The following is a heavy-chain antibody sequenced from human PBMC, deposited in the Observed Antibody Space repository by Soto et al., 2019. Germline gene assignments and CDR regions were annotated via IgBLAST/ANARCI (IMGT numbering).Heavy chain of an antibody. Sequence: GGSLRLSCAASGFTFSSYSMNWVRQAPGKGLEWVSYISSSSSTIYYADSVKGRFTISRDNAKNSLYLQMNSLRDEDTAVYYCARDSPSLGTQHPYYYYYGMDVWGQGTTVTVSS. CDR2: ISSSSSTI. D-gene: IGHD1-1*01. CDR1: GFTFSSYS. CDR3: ARDSPSLGTQHPYYYYYGMDV. V-gene: IGHV3-48*02. J-gene: IGHJ6*02.